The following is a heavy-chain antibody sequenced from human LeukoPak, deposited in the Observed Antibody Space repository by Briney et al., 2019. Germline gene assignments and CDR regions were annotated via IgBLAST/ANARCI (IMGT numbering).Heavy chain of an antibody. D-gene: IGHD6-13*01. CDR2: INTDGSTT. V-gene: IGHV3-74*01. Sequence: GGSLRLSCVVSGFTFSTYWMYWVRQAPGKGLVWVSRINTDGSTTNYADSVKGRFTISRDNTKNMLYLQMNTLRAEDTAVYYCVAAGTFDYWGQGALVTVSS. J-gene: IGHJ4*02. CDR1: GFTFSTYW. CDR3: VAAGTFDY.